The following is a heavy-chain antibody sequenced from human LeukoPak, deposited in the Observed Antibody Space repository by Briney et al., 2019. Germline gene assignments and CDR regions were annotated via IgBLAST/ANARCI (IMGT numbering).Heavy chain of an antibody. CDR3: ARTIRNYGSGSLLYYSYYMDV. D-gene: IGHD3-10*01. CDR2: ISSSGSTI. Sequence: GGSLRLSCAASGFTFGDYYMSWIRQAPEKGLEWVSYISSSGSTIYYADSVKGRFTMSRDNSKNSLYLQMNSLRAEDTAVYYCARTIRNYGSGSLLYYSYYMDVWGKGTTVTISS. V-gene: IGHV3-11*01. J-gene: IGHJ6*03. CDR1: GFTFGDYY.